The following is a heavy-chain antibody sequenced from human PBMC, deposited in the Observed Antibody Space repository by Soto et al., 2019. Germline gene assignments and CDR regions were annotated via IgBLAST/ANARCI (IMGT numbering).Heavy chain of an antibody. Sequence: QVQLVQSGTAVKKPGASVKVSCRTSGYSCTDYYIHWVRQAPGQGLEWMGWINCHTWGTKSARKFDGWVTMTRDKSIRTVYLELRRLTSEDTAVYYCARGGIAGRPTSWFVPWGQGTLVTVSS. CDR3: ARGGIAGRPTSWFVP. V-gene: IGHV1-2*04. CDR2: INCHTWGT. J-gene: IGHJ5*02. D-gene: IGHD6-13*01. CDR1: GYSCTDYY.